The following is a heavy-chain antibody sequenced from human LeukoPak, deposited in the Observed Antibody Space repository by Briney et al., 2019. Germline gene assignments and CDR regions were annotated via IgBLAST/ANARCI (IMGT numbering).Heavy chain of an antibody. D-gene: IGHD3-3*01. CDR1: GGSIRSKNW. J-gene: IGHJ5*02. Sequence: PSGTLSLTCAVSGGSIRSKNWWSWVRQTPGKGLEWIGEIFHSGSTNYNPSLKSRVTISVDTSKNQFSLKLSSVTAADTAVYYCARGPRFGITIFGVVIRAVWFDPWGQGTLVTVSS. CDR3: ARGPRFGITIFGVVIRAVWFDP. CDR2: IFHSGST. V-gene: IGHV4-4*02.